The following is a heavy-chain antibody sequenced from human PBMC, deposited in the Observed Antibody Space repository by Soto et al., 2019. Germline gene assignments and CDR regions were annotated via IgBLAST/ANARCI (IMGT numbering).Heavy chain of an antibody. J-gene: IGHJ5*02. V-gene: IGHV4-30-4*01. CDR1: GGSISSGDYY. Sequence: SETLSLTCTVSGGSISSGDYYWSWIRQPPGKGLEWIGYIYYSGSTYYNPSLKSRVTISVDTSKNQFSLKLSSVTAADTAVYYCARSSIAAWTWFDPWGQGTLVTVS. CDR2: IYYSGST. D-gene: IGHD6-6*01. CDR3: ARSSIAAWTWFDP.